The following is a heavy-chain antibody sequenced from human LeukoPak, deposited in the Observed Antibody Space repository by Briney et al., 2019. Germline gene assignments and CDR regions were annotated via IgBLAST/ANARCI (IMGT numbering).Heavy chain of an antibody. J-gene: IGHJ6*02. V-gene: IGHV3-9*01. Sequence: GGSLRLSCAASGFTFDDYAMHWVRQAPGKGLEWVSGISWNSGSIGYADSVKGRFTISRDNAKNSLYLQMDSLRPEDTALYYCVKDMHDVSGSLDRQFGMDVWGQGTTVTVSS. CDR1: GFTFDDYA. D-gene: IGHD1-1*01. CDR2: ISWNSGSI. CDR3: VKDMHDVSGSLDRQFGMDV.